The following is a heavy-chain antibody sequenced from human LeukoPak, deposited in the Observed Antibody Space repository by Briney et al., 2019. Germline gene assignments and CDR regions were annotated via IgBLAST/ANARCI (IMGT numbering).Heavy chain of an antibody. J-gene: IGHJ4*02. D-gene: IGHD3-9*01. CDR3: AKAGILTGSFDY. CDR1: GFTVSSNY. CDR2: IYSGGST. V-gene: IGHV3-53*01. Sequence: GGSLRLSCAASGFTVSSNYMSWVRQAPGKGLEWVSVIYSGGSTYYADSVKGRFTISRDDSKNTLYLQMNSLRAEDTAVYYCAKAGILTGSFDYWGQGTLVTVSS.